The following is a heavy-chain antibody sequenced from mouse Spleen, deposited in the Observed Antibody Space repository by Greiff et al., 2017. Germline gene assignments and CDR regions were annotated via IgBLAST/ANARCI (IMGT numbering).Heavy chain of an antibody. CDR2: ISYDGSN. CDR1: GYSITSGYY. J-gene: IGHJ2*01. D-gene: IGHD1-2*01. CDR3: ARVLRLRGVYFDY. Sequence: EVKLVESGPGLVKPSQSLSLTCSVTGYSITSGYYWNWIRQFPGNKLEWMGYISYDGSNNYNPSLKNRISITRDTSKNQFFLKLNSVTTEDTATYYCARVLRLRGVYFDYWGQGTTLTVSS. V-gene: IGHV3-6*01.